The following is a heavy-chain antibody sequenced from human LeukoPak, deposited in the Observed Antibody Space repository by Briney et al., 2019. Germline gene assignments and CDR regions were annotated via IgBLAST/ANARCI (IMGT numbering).Heavy chain of an antibody. V-gene: IGHV1-46*01. D-gene: IGHD3-3*01. CDR2: INPSGGST. Sequence: ASVKVSCKASGYTFTSYYMHWVRQAPGQGLEWMGIINPSGGSTSYAQKFQGRVTMTEDTSTDTAYMELSSLRSEDTAVYYCATLHDFWSGRFDYWGQGTLVTVSS. J-gene: IGHJ4*02. CDR1: GYTFTSYY. CDR3: ATLHDFWSGRFDY.